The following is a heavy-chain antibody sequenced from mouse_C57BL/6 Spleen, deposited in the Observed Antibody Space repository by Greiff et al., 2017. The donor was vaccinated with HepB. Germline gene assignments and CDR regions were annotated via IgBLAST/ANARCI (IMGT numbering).Heavy chain of an antibody. CDR2: IWRGGST. CDR1: GFSFTSYG. V-gene: IGHV2-5*01. J-gene: IGHJ4*01. Sequence: VQLLESGPGLVQPSPPLSITCTVSGFSFTSYGVHWVRQSPGKGLEWLGVIWRGGSTDYNAAFMSRLRITKDNSKSQVFFKMNSLQADDTTIYYCAEGNPYAMEAWGQGPSVTVSS. D-gene: IGHD2-1*01. CDR3: AEGNPYAMEA.